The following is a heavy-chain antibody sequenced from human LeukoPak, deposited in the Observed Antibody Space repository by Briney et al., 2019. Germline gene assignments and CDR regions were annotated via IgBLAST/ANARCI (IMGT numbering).Heavy chain of an antibody. V-gene: IGHV3-23*01. CDR1: GFTFSSYA. D-gene: IGHD5-18*01. J-gene: IGHJ4*02. CDR3: AKGHQVTFFDY. Sequence: PGGSLRLSCAASGFTFSSYAMSWVRQTPGKGLEWVSTISSTGDSTYHADSVKGRFTISRDNSKNTLYPQMNSLRAEDTAVYYCAKGHQVTFFDYWGQGTLVTVSS. CDR2: ISSTGDST.